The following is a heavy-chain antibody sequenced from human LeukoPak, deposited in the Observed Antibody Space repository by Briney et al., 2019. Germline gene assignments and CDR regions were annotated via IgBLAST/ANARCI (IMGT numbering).Heavy chain of an antibody. CDR3: TRVGYDFWSGYYQEEFDY. D-gene: IGHD3-3*01. Sequence: PGRSLRLSCTASGFTFGDYAMSWFRQAPEKGLEWVSFIRSKAYGGTTEYAASVKGRFTISRDDSKSIAYLQMNSLKTEDTAVYYCTRVGYDFWSGYYQEEFDYWGQGTLVTVSS. V-gene: IGHV3-49*03. CDR1: GFTFGDYA. CDR2: IRSKAYGGTT. J-gene: IGHJ4*02.